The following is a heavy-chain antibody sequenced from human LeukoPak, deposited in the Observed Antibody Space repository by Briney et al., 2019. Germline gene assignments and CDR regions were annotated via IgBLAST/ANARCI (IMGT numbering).Heavy chain of an antibody. D-gene: IGHD4-17*01. CDR1: GGSVSSGSYY. Sequence: SETLSLTCTVSGGSVSSGSYYWSWIRQPPGKGLEWIGYIYNSGSTNYNPSLKSRITISVDTSKNQFSLKLSSVTAADTAVYYCARGSPLYYGDYVYYFDYWGQGTLVTVSS. CDR3: ARGSPLYYGDYVYYFDY. CDR2: IYNSGST. V-gene: IGHV4-61*01. J-gene: IGHJ4*02.